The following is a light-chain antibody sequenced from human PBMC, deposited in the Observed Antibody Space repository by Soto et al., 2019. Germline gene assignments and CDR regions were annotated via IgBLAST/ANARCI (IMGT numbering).Light chain of an antibody. CDR3: CSYAGFSTSAI. CDR2: EGS. CDR1: SSDVGKYNL. Sequence: QSALTQPASVSGSPGQSITISCTGTSSDVGKYNLVSWYQHHPGKAPKVIIYEGSKRPSGVYSRFSGSKSGNTAYLTISGLQAEDEAEYHCCSYAGFSTSAIFGGGTKLTVL. V-gene: IGLV2-23*01. J-gene: IGLJ2*01.